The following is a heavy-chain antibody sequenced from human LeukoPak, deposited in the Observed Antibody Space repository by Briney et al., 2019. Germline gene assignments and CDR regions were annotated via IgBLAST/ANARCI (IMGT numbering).Heavy chain of an antibody. D-gene: IGHD2-21*02. V-gene: IGHV3-23*01. CDR2: ISGSGRST. Sequence: PGGSLRLSCAASGFTFSSYAMSWVRQAPGKGREWVSAISGSGRSTYYADSVKGRFTISRDNSKNTLYLQMNSLRAEDTAVYYCAKDRIVVVTAILLGYWGQGTLVTVSS. CDR1: GFTFSSYA. J-gene: IGHJ4*02. CDR3: AKDRIVVVTAILLGY.